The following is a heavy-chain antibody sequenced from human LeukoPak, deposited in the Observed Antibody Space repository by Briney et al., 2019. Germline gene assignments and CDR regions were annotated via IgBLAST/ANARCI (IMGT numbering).Heavy chain of an antibody. CDR3: ARAASIVGATRELDY. V-gene: IGHV1-2*02. Sequence: ASVKVSCKASGYSFTSYYMHWVRQAPGQGLEWMGWINPNSGGTNYAQKFQGRVTMTRDTSISTAYMELSRLRSDDTAVYYCARAASIVGATRELDYWGQGTLVTVSS. J-gene: IGHJ4*02. CDR2: INPNSGGT. D-gene: IGHD1-26*01. CDR1: GYSFTSYY.